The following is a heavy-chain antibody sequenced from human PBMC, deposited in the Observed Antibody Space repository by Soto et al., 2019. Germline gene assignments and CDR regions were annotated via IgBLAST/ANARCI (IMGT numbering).Heavy chain of an antibody. V-gene: IGHV4-61*08. J-gene: IGHJ2*01. CDR1: GGSVSTGVHY. CDR2: IYYSGST. Sequence: QVQLQESGPGLVKPSETLSLTCTVSVSGGSVSTGVHYWSWIRQPPGKGLEWIGYIYYSGSTNYNPAIKSRVTITVVTSKNQFSLKLTSVTASDTAVYYCARAYYSSGYSFDRWGRGTLVTVSS. CDR3: ARAYYSSGYSFDR. D-gene: IGHD6-13*01.